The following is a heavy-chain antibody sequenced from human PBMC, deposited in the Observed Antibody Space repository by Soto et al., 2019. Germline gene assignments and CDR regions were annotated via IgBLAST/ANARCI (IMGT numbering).Heavy chain of an antibody. V-gene: IGHV3-72*01. CDR1: GLIFSDYH. CDR3: AMLGGWSGGSSGMDV. Sequence: EVQLVESGGGLVQPGGSLRLSCAASGLIFSDYHMDWVRQAPGKGLEWVGRIRRKANSYTPEYSASVKGRFTISSDDSKNSLYLQMNSLKSEDTAVYYCAMLGGWSGGSSGMDVWGQGTTVTVSS. J-gene: IGHJ6*02. D-gene: IGHD6-19*01. CDR2: IRRKANSYTP.